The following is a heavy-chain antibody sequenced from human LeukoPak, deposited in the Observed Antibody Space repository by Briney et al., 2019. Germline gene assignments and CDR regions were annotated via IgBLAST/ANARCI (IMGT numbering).Heavy chain of an antibody. CDR3: VRDSTFGVDY. J-gene: IGHJ4*02. Sequence: GGSLRLSCEASGFIFSDFYMLWFRQSPGTGLVSVSRITSDGSGTTYADSVKGRFTISRDNAKNTLYLQTDSLRAEDTAVYYCVRDSTFGVDYWGQGTLVTVSS. CDR1: GFIFSDFY. CDR2: ITSDGSGT. V-gene: IGHV3-74*01. D-gene: IGHD3-10*01.